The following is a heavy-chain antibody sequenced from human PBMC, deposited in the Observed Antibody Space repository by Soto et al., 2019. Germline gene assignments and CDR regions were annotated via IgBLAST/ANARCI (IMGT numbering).Heavy chain of an antibody. J-gene: IGHJ5*02. D-gene: IGHD2-2*01. CDR2: IIPIFGTA. CDR1: GGTFSSYA. V-gene: IGHV1-69*06. CDR3: ARVVPGAEAWFGP. Sequence: SVKVSCKASGGTFSSYAISWVRQAPGQGLEWMGGIIPIFGTANYAQKFQGRVTITADKSTSTAYMELSSLRSEDTAVYYCARVVPGAEAWFGPWGQGTLVTVSS.